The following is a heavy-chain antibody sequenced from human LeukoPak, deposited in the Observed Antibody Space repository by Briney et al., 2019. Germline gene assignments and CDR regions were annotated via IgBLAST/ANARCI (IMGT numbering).Heavy chain of an antibody. D-gene: IGHD6-19*01. V-gene: IGHV5-51*01. CDR3: ARPETADPSYFDY. CDR1: GYSFTSYW. J-gene: IGHJ4*02. CDR2: IYPGDSDT. Sequence: GESLKISCKGSGYSFTSYWVGWVRQMPGKGLEWMGIIYPGDSDTRYSPSFQGQVTISADKSIGTAYLQWSSLKASDTAMYYCARPETADPSYFDYWGQGTLVTVSS.